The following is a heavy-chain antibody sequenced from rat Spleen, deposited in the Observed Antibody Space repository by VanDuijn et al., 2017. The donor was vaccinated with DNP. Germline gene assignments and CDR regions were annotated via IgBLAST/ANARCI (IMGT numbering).Heavy chain of an antibody. J-gene: IGHJ1*01. V-gene: IGHV5-31*01. CDR1: GFIFSNYW. D-gene: IGHD1-1*01. CDR2: ITNTGGST. CDR3: ARRGITTVVTGYWYFDF. Sequence: EVQLVESGGGLVQPGRSLKLSCVASGFIFSNYWMTWIRQAPGKGLEWVASITNTGGSTYYPDSVKGRFTISRDNAKSTLYLQMDSLRSEDTATYYCARRGITTVVTGYWYFDFWGPGTMVTVSS.